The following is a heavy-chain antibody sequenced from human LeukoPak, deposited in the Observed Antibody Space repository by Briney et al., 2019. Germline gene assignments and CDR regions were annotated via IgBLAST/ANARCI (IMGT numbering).Heavy chain of an antibody. D-gene: IGHD3-16*01. CDR2: IDPSDSYT. V-gene: IGHV5-10-1*01. J-gene: IGHJ4*02. Sequence: GESLEISCKGSGYSFTSYWISWVRQMPGKGLEWMGRIDPSDSYTNYSPSFQGHVTISADKSTTTAYLQWSSLKASDTAMYYCARLWGDYPDYWGQGTLVTVSS. CDR1: GYSFTSYW. CDR3: ARLWGDYPDY.